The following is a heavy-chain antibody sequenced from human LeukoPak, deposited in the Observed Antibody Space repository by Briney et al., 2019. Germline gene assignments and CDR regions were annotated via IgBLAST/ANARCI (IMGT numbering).Heavy chain of an antibody. CDR2: IYYSGST. V-gene: IGHV4-39*01. Sequence: SETLSLTCTVSGDSISSSSYYWGWIRQPPGKGLEWIGSIYYSGSTYYNPSLKSRVTISVDTSKNQFSLKLSSVTAADTAVYYCARQTRDGYFGYWGQGTLVTVSS. D-gene: IGHD5-24*01. J-gene: IGHJ4*02. CDR1: GDSISSSSYY. CDR3: ARQTRDGYFGY.